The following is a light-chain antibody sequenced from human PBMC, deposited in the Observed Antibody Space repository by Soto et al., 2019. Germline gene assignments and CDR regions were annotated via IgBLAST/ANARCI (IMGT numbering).Light chain of an antibody. CDR2: EGS. CDR3: CSYAGSSTSV. CDR1: SSDVGSYNL. J-gene: IGLJ2*01. Sequence: QSALTQPASLSGSPGQSITISCTGTSSDVGSYNLVSGYQQHPGKAPKLMIYEGSKRPSGVSNRFSGYKSGNTASLTISGLQAEDEADYYCCSYAGSSTSVFGGGTQLTVL. V-gene: IGLV2-23*01.